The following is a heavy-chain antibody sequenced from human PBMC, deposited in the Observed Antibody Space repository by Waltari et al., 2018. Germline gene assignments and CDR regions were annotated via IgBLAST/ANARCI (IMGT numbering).Heavy chain of an antibody. J-gene: IGHJ6*02. CDR1: GFTFSSYW. CDR2: INSDGSST. V-gene: IGHV3-74*01. CDR3: ASLAAAGTHYYYGMDV. Sequence: EVQLVESGGGLVQPGGSLRLSCAASGFTFSSYWMHWVRQAPGKGLVWVSRINSDGSSTSYADSVKGRFTISRDNAKNTLYLQMNSLRAEDTAVYYCASLAAAGTHYYYGMDVWGQGTTVTVSS. D-gene: IGHD6-13*01.